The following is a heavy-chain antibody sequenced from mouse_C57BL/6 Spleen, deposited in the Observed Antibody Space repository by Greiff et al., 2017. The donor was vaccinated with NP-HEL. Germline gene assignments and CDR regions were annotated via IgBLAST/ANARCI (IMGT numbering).Heavy chain of an antibody. Sequence: VQLVESGAELARPGASVKLSCKASGYTFTSYGISWVKQRTGQGLEWIGEIYPRSGNTYYNEKFKGKATLTADKSSSTAYMELRSLTSEDSAVYFCARYGESAKEYFDVWGTGTTVTVSS. CDR2: IYPRSGNT. V-gene: IGHV1-81*01. D-gene: IGHD3-2*02. CDR1: GYTFTSYG. CDR3: ARYGESAKEYFDV. J-gene: IGHJ1*03.